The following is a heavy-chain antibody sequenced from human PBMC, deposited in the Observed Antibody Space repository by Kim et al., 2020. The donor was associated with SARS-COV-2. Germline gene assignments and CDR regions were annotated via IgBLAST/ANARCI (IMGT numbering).Heavy chain of an antibody. CDR1: GFTFDDYA. CDR3: AKDSAGTFDY. Sequence: SLRLSCAASGFTFDDYAMHWVRQAPGKGLEWGSGISWNSGSIGYADSVKGRFTISRDNAKNSLYLQMNSLRAEDTALYYCAKDSAGTFDYWGQGTLVTVSS. J-gene: IGHJ4*02. CDR2: ISWNSGSI. V-gene: IGHV3-9*01. D-gene: IGHD6-13*01.